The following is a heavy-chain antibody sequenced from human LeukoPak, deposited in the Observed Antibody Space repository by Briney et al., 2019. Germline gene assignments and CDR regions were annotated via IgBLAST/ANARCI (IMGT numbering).Heavy chain of an antibody. V-gene: IGHV3-30*02. J-gene: IGHJ4*02. CDR1: GLTLRSYA. CDR3: AKADLGHFDY. D-gene: IGHD3-16*01. CDR2: IRYDGSNK. Sequence: GGPLGLSWAAFGLTLRSYAMNWVRKAQGKGLEWVAFIRYDGSNKYYADSVKGRFTISRDNSKNTLYLQMNSLRAEDTAVYYCAKADLGHFDYWGQGTLVTVSS.